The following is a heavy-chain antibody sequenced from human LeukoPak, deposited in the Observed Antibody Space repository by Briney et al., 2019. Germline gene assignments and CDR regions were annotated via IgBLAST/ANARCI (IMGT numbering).Heavy chain of an antibody. CDR1: GYTFTSYG. D-gene: IGHD3-22*01. Sequence: GASVKVSCKASGYTFTSYGISWVRQAPGQGLEWMGWISAYNNGYTNHTQKLQGRLTMTTDTSTSTAYMELRSLRSDDTAAYYYARDGHSSGYYQTDAFHIWGQGTMVTVSS. CDR2: ISAYNNGYT. CDR3: ARDGHSSGYYQTDAFHI. V-gene: IGHV1-18*01. J-gene: IGHJ3*02.